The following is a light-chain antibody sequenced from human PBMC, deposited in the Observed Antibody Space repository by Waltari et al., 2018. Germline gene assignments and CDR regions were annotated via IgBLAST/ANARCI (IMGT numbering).Light chain of an antibody. CDR2: GAS. CDR1: ESVTKY. CDR3: QQYVSSPKT. J-gene: IGKJ1*01. V-gene: IGKV3-20*01. Sequence: EIVLTQSPGTLSLSPGERATLSCRASESVTKYVAWYQHKPGQAPRLLIYGASTRVIGIPDRISGSGSGTDFTLTITRREPEDFAMYYCQQYVSSPKTFGPGTKVEIK.